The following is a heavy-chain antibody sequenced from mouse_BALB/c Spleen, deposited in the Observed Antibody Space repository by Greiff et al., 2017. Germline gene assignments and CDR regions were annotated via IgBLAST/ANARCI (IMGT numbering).Heavy chain of an antibody. J-gene: IGHJ4*01. CDR1: GFTFSSFG. D-gene: IGHD2-1*01. CDR3: ARSYGNSLCYAMDY. V-gene: IGHV5-17*02. Sequence: DVMLVESGGGLVQPGGSRKLSCAASGFTFSSFGMHWVRQAPEKGLEWVAYISSGSSTIYYADTVKGRFTISRDNPKNTLFLQMTSLRSEDTAMYYCARSYGNSLCYAMDYWVQGTSVTVSS. CDR2: ISSGSSTI.